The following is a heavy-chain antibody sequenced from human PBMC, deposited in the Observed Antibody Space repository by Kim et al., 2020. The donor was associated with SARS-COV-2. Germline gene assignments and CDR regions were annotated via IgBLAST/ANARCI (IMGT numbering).Heavy chain of an antibody. V-gene: IGHV3-30*03. CDR3: AREVSTKINMDV. CDR2: ISNDGDKK. J-gene: IGHJ6*02. Sequence: WVATISNDGDKKYFAGSVKGRFVISRVNSKKTMFLQMNSLRPEDRAVYFCAREVSTKINMDVWGQGTTVTVSS.